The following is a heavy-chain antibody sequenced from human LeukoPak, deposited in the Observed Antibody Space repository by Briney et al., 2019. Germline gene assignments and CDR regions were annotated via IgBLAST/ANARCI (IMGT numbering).Heavy chain of an antibody. CDR1: GFTFSDYW. CDR2: INTDGSIT. D-gene: IGHD4-17*01. V-gene: IGHV3-74*01. J-gene: IGHJ4*02. CDR3: ATEVTMRPGGSISHPRADY. Sequence: GGSLRLSCAASGFTFSDYWIHWVRQAPGKGLVWVSRINTDGSITNYADSVKGRFSISRDNSTNTLYLQMNSLRAEDTAVYYCATEVTMRPGGSISHPRADYWGQGTLVTVSS.